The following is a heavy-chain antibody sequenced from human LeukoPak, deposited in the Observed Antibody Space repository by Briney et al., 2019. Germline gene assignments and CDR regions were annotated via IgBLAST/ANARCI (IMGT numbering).Heavy chain of an antibody. CDR1: GFIFSTYW. Sequence: PGGSLRLSCAASGFIFSTYWMTWVRQAPGKGLEWVATLKQGEGEEYYVDSVRGRFTISRDNAKNSVYLQMNNLRVEDTAVYYCARLSGIWGQGTMVTVSS. J-gene: IGHJ3*02. V-gene: IGHV3-7*01. CDR2: LKQGEGEE. D-gene: IGHD3-10*01. CDR3: ARLSGI.